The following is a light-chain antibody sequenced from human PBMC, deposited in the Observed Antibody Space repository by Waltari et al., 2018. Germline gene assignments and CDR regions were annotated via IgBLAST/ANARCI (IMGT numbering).Light chain of an antibody. V-gene: IGLV2-14*01. CDR1: DSDVGAYDF. J-gene: IGLJ1*01. Sequence: QSALTQPASVSGSPGQSITISCSGPDSDVGAYDFVSWYQQHQGKAPHLIIYEVSNRPSGISNRFSASKSGNTASLTISGLQAEDEADYYCSSYTTSSAPGVFGTGTRVTVL. CDR2: EVS. CDR3: SSYTTSSAPGV.